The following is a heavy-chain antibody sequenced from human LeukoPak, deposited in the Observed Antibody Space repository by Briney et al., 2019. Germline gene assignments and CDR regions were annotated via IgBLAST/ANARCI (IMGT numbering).Heavy chain of an antibody. CDR1: GFTFSSYS. J-gene: IGHJ4*02. D-gene: IGHD6-13*01. V-gene: IGHV3-48*01. Sequence: GGSLRLSCAASGFTFSSYSMNWVRQAPGKGLEWVSYISSSSSTIYYADSVKGRFTISRDNAKNSLYLQMNSLRAEDTAVYYCAKGAGDSSRWYAIFDYWGQGTLVTVSS. CDR2: ISSSSSTI. CDR3: AKGAGDSSRWYAIFDY.